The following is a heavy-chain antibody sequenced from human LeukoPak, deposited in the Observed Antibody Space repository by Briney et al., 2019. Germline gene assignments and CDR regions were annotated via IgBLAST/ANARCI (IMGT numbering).Heavy chain of an antibody. D-gene: IGHD2-2*01. J-gene: IGHJ4*02. Sequence: GGSLRLSCAASGFTFSNAWMSWVRQAPGKGLEWVGRIKSKTDGGTTDYAAPVKGRFTISRDDSKNTLYLQMNSLKTEDTAVYYCAKPSVPAAMPSSYYFDYWGQGTLVTVSS. CDR1: GFTFSNAW. CDR2: IKSKTDGGTT. V-gene: IGHV3-15*01. CDR3: AKPSVPAAMPSSYYFDY.